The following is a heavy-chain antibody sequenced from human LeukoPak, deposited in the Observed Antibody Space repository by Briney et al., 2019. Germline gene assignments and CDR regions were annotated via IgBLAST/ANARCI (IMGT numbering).Heavy chain of an antibody. CDR2: IYTSGST. CDR3: ARDRPYGSGSYFLFDY. V-gene: IGHV4-4*07. J-gene: IGHJ4*02. Sequence: SETLSLTCTVSGGSISSYYWSWIRQPAGKGLEWIGRIYTSGSTNYNPSLKSRVTMSVDTSKNQFSLKLSSVTAADTAAYYCARDRPYGSGSYFLFDYWGQGTLVTVSS. CDR1: GGSISSYY. D-gene: IGHD3-10*01.